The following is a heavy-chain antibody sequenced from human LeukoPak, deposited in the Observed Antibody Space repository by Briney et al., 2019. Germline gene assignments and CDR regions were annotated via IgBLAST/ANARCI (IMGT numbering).Heavy chain of an antibody. CDR3: VRATTVVRWFFGL. V-gene: IGHV4-34*01. D-gene: IGHD4-23*01. Sequence: SETLSLTCAVYGGSFSAYYWSWIRQSPGEGLEWIGEINHSGTTNYNPSLKSRVTISIDTSKNQFSLKLSSVTAADTAMYYCVRATTVVRWFFGLWGRGTLIIVST. CDR1: GGSFSAYY. CDR2: INHSGTT. J-gene: IGHJ2*01.